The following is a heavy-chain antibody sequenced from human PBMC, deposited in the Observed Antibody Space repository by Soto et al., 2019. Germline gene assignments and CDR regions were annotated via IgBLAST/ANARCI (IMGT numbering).Heavy chain of an antibody. Sequence: PSETLSLTCAVYGGSFSGYYWSWIRQPPGKGLEWIGEINHSGSTNYNPSLKSRVTISVDTSKNQFSLKLSSVTAADTAVYYCARAGIVVVVAATPVGMDVWGQGTTVTVSS. CDR2: INHSGST. CDR1: GGSFSGYY. D-gene: IGHD2-15*01. J-gene: IGHJ6*02. V-gene: IGHV4-34*01. CDR3: ARAGIVVVVAATPVGMDV.